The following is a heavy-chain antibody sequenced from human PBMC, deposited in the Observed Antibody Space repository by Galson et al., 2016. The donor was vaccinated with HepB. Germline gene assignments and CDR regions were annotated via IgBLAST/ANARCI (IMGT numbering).Heavy chain of an antibody. J-gene: IGHJ3*02. V-gene: IGHV3-21*01. Sequence: SLRLSCAASGFTFSTSSMNWVRQAPGKGLEWVSSISTRSSYIYYADSVKGRFTISRDNAKNSLYLQMNSLRAEDTAVYYCARTLPRAGAFDIWGQGTMVTVSS. CDR2: ISTRSSYI. CDR1: GFTFSTSS. CDR3: ARTLPRAGAFDI.